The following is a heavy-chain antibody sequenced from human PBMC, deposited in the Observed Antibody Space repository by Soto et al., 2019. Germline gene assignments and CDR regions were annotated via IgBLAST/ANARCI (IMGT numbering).Heavy chain of an antibody. CDR2: IGTAGDT. V-gene: IGHV3-13*04. D-gene: IGHD3-22*01. CDR1: GFTFGSYD. CDR3: ARVYYDSSGYHYYFDY. J-gene: IGHJ4*02. Sequence: GGSLRLSCAASGFTFGSYDMHWVRQATGKGLEWVSAIGTAGDTYYPGSVKGRFTISRENAKNSLYLQMNSLRAGDTAVYYCARVYYDSSGYHYYFDYWGQGTLVTVSS.